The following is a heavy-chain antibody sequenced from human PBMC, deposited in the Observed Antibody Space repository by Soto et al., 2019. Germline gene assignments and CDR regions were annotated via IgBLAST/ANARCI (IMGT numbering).Heavy chain of an antibody. CDR3: AKDGKYYYDSSGYYSNFDY. V-gene: IGHV3-30*18. CDR2: ISYDGSNK. D-gene: IGHD3-22*01. CDR1: GFTFSSYG. Sequence: AASLILSCAASGFTFSSYGMHWVRQAPGKGLEWVAVISYDGSNKYYADSVKGRFTISRDNSKNTLYLQMNSLRAEDTAVYYCAKDGKYYYDSSGYYSNFDYWGQGTLVTVSS. J-gene: IGHJ4*02.